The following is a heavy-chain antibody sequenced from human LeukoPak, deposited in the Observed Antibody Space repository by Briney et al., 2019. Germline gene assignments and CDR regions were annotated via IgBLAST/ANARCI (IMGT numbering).Heavy chain of an antibody. Sequence: PGGSLRLSCAASGFTFSSYAMSWVRQAPGKGLEWVSAISGSGGSTYYADSVKGRFTISRDNSKNTLYLQMSSLRAEDTAVYYCAKRKRYIAGAGTIDYWGQGTLVTVSS. V-gene: IGHV3-23*01. CDR3: AKRKRYIAGAGTIDY. D-gene: IGHD6-13*01. CDR1: GFTFSSYA. J-gene: IGHJ4*02. CDR2: ISGSGGST.